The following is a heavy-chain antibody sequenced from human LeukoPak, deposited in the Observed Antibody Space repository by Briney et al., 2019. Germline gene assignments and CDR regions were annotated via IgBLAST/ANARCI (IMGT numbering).Heavy chain of an antibody. D-gene: IGHD5-18*01. J-gene: IGHJ4*02. V-gene: IGHV3-48*03. CDR3: ARGKPDTAMVENPFDY. CDR1: GFTFSSYE. CDR2: ISSSGSTI. Sequence: PGGSLRLSCAASGFTFSSYEMNWVRQAPGKGLEWVSYISSSGSTIYYADSVKGRFTISRDNSKNTLYLQMNSLRAEDTAVYYCARGKPDTAMVENPFDYWGQGTLVTVSS.